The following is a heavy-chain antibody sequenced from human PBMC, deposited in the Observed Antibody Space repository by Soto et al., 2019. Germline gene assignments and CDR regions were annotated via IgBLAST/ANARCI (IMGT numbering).Heavy chain of an antibody. J-gene: IGHJ4*02. CDR2: IWYDGGNK. CDR3: ARDGQWLPRDGLRSSYYFDY. V-gene: IGHV3-33*01. CDR1: GFNFSSYV. D-gene: IGHD6-19*01. Sequence: QVQLVESGGGVVQPGRSLRLSCAASGFNFSSYVMHWVRQAPGKGLEWVAVIWYDGGNKYYADSVKGRLTRSRDNSKIMLYRHTNSLRAEHTAVYSCARDGQWLPRDGLRSSYYFDYWGQGTLVTVSS.